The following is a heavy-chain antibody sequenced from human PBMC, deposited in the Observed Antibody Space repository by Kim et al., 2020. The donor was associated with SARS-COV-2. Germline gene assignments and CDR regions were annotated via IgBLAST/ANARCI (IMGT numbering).Heavy chain of an antibody. CDR3: ARDLATSNDALDV. V-gene: IGHV4-31*02. D-gene: IGHD1-26*01. Sequence: YCSPSLKSRTSISVDTSKNQFSLRMTAVTAADTAVYFCARDLATSNDALDVWGQGTMVTVSP. J-gene: IGHJ3*01.